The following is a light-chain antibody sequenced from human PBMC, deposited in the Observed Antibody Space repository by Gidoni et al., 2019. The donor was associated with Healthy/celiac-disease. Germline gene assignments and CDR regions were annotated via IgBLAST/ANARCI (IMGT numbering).Light chain of an antibody. CDR3: SSYAGSNNVV. CDR2: EVN. CDR1: SSDVGGYNY. J-gene: IGLJ2*01. V-gene: IGLV2-8*01. Sequence: QSALTQPPTASGPPGQSVTISCTGTSSDVGGYNYVSWYQQHPGKAPKLMIYEVNKRPSGVPDRFSGSQSGNTASLTVSGLQAEDEADYYCSSYAGSNNVVFGGGTKLTVL.